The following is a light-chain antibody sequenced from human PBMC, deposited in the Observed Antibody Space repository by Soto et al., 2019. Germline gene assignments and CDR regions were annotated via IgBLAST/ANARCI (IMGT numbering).Light chain of an antibody. CDR2: GAS. CDR1: QSISTN. V-gene: IGKV3-15*01. CDR3: QHYNNWPLT. J-gene: IGKJ4*01. Sequence: EMLMTQSPATLSVSPGERATLSCRASQSISTNLAWYQHKPGQAPSLVIYGASTRATGIPARFSASGSGTEFTLTISSLQSEDFAIYYCQHYNNWPLTFGGGTKVEIK.